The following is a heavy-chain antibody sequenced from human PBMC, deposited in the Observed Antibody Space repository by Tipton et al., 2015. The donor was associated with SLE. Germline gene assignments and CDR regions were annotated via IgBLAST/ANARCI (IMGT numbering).Heavy chain of an antibody. CDR3: ARDRRVSSWLEEPEY. Sequence: GSLRLSCAASGFSFSSHGMHWVRQAPGKGLEWVAHIKQDGSEIYYADSVKGRFTISRDNAKNSLYLQVNSLRAEDTAIYYCARDRRVSSWLEEPEYWGQGTLVTVSS. CDR1: GFSFSSHG. D-gene: IGHD6-13*01. J-gene: IGHJ4*02. V-gene: IGHV3-7*01. CDR2: IKQDGSEI.